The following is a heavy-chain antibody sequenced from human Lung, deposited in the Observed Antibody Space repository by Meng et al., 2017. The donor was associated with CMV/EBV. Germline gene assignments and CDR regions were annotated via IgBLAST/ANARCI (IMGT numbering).Heavy chain of an antibody. CDR2: IPHRGSS. V-gene: IGHV4-4*02. Sequence: VQLRESGPALGKPSETLSLPGAVSGDSITNHNWWAWVRQPPGKGLEWIGEIPHRGSSAYNPSLKSRVSMSIDKSKNQFSLKLTSVTAADTAVYHCLRRSGGSVWGQGTLVTVSS. CDR1: GDSITNHNW. CDR3: LRRSGGSV. J-gene: IGHJ1*01. D-gene: IGHD3-10*01.